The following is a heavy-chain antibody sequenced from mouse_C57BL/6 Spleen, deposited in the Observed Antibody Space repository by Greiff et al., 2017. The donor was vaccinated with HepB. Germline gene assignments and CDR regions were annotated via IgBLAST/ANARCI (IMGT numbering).Heavy chain of an antibody. CDR3: ASLTSYYGSSFYAMDY. D-gene: IGHD1-1*01. J-gene: IGHJ4*01. V-gene: IGHV5-17*01. Sequence: VMLVESGGGLVKPGGSLKLSCAASGFTFSDYGMHWVRQAPEKGLEWVAYISSGSSTIYYADTVKGRFTISRDNAKNTLFLQMTSLRSEDTAMYYCASLTSYYGSSFYAMDYWGQGTSVTVSS. CDR2: ISSGSSTI. CDR1: GFTFSDYG.